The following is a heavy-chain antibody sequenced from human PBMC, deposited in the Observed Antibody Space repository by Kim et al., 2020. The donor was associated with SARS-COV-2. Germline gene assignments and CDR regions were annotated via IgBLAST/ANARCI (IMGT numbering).Heavy chain of an antibody. CDR3: ACHGRAVAGSSGMDV. D-gene: IGHD6-19*01. Sequence: GGSLRLSCASSGFTFSSYSMNWVRQAPGKGLEWVSSISSNSSYIYYADSVKGRFTISRDNAKNSLYLQMNSLRAEDTAVYYCACHGRAVAGSSGMDVWGQGTTVTVSS. CDR2: ISSNSSYI. V-gene: IGHV3-21*01. J-gene: IGHJ6*02. CDR1: GFTFSSYS.